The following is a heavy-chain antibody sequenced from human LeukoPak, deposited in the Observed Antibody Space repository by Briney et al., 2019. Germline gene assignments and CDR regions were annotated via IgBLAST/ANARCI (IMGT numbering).Heavy chain of an antibody. V-gene: IGHV3-15*01. J-gene: IGHJ4*02. Sequence: PGGSLRHSCAASGFPLSNARMSWVPQAPGKGPEWVGRNKSKTDRGTTDYAAPVKGRFTISRDDSKNTQYLQMNSLKTEDTAVYYCTTDRSGWYKWGQGTLVTVSS. CDR2: NKSKTDRGTT. D-gene: IGHD6-19*01. CDR1: GFPLSNAR. CDR3: TTDRSGWYK.